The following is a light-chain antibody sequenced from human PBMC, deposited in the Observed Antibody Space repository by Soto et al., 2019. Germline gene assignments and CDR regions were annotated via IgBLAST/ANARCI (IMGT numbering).Light chain of an antibody. V-gene: IGLV2-14*01. J-gene: IGLJ1*01. CDR1: SIDVGGYNY. CDR2: EVS. CDR3: TSYTSSSTPV. Sequence: QSALTQPASVSGSPGQAITISCTGTSIDVGGYNYVSWYQQHPGKAPKLMIYEVSNRPSGVSDSFSRSKSGNTASLTISGLQAEDEDDYYCTSYTSSSTPVSRTGTKVTVL.